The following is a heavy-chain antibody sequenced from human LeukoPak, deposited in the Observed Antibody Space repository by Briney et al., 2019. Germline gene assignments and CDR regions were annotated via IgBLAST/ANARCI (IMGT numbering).Heavy chain of an antibody. CDR1: GFTLSDHN. CDR2: TTNKAHSYTT. CDR3: ARAPSGLDY. D-gene: IGHD2-15*01. J-gene: IGHJ4*02. V-gene: IGHV3-72*01. Sequence: PGGSLRLSCAVSGFTLSDHNIDWARQAPGKGLEWVGRTTNKAHSYTTEYAASVKGRFTISRDDSQNSLYLQMNSLKTEDTAVYYCARAPSGLDYWGQGILVTVSS.